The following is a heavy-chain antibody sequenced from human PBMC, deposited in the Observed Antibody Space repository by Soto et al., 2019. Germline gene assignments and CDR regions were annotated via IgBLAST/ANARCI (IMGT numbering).Heavy chain of an antibody. D-gene: IGHD1-7*01. CDR3: AGPPELTRIYSYYATDV. CDR2: IIPIFGTA. V-gene: IGHV1-69*13. J-gene: IGHJ6*02. CDR1: GGTFSSYA. Sequence: GASVKVSCKASGGTFSSYAISWVRQAPGQGLEWMGGIIPIFGTANYAQKFQGRVTITADESTSTAYMELSSLRSEDTAVYYCAGPPELTRIYSYYATDVWGQGTTVTVSS.